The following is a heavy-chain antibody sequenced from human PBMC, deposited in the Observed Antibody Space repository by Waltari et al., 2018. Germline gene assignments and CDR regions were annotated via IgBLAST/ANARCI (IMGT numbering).Heavy chain of an antibody. V-gene: IGHV4-59*01. Sequence: QVQLQESGPGLVKPSETLSLTCTVSGGSISSYYWCWIRQPPGKGLEWSGYIYYSGSTNYNPSLKSRVTISVDTSKNQFSLKLSSVTAADTAVYYCARVAGSGYYPNYFDYWGQGTLVTVSS. J-gene: IGHJ4*02. D-gene: IGHD3-22*01. CDR2: IYYSGST. CDR3: ARVAGSGYYPNYFDY. CDR1: GGSISSYY.